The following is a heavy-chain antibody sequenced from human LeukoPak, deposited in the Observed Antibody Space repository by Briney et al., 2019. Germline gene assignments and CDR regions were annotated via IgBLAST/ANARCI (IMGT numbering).Heavy chain of an antibody. Sequence: GGSLRLSCAASGFTFSNYAMNWVRQAPGKGLEWVSTIIGSSGSTFYADSVKGRFTISKHTSKNTLYLHMSSLRADDTAVYYCAKGGYDYVEVAYFDYWGQGTLVTVSS. D-gene: IGHD5-12*01. CDR1: GFTFSNYA. CDR2: IIGSSGST. J-gene: IGHJ4*02. V-gene: IGHV3-23*01. CDR3: AKGGYDYVEVAYFDY.